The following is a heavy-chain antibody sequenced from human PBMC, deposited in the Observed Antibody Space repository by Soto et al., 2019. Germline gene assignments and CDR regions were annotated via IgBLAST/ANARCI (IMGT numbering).Heavy chain of an antibody. J-gene: IGHJ4*02. V-gene: IGHV4-59*08. CDR2: IFYSGST. Sequence: SDTLSLTCTVSGGSISSYYWGWIRQPPGKGLEWIGHIFYSGSTNYNPSLESRITISVDTSNNQFSLKLKSVTAADTALYYCARHYPIGNNWNYFDYWGQGTLVTAPQ. D-gene: IGHD1-1*01. CDR3: ARHYPIGNNWNYFDY. CDR1: GGSISSYY.